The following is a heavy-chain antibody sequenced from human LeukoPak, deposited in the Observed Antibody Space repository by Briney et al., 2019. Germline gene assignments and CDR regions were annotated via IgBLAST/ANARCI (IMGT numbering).Heavy chain of an antibody. J-gene: IGHJ3*02. CDR2: ISSSSSTI. Sequence: GSLRLSCAASGFTFSSYSMNWIRQAPGKGLEWVSYISSSSSTIYYADSMKGRFTISRDNAKNSLYLQMNSLRAEDTAVYYCARGGDPNDAFDIWGQGTMVTVSS. D-gene: IGHD2-21*01. V-gene: IGHV3-48*01. CDR1: GFTFSSYS. CDR3: ARGGDPNDAFDI.